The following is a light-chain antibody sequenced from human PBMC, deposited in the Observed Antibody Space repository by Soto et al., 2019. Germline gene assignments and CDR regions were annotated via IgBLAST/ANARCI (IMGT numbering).Light chain of an antibody. J-gene: IGKJ1*01. V-gene: IGKV3-20*01. CDR3: QQYASSPRR. CDR1: QSVRSN. CDR2: GAS. Sequence: EIVVTQSPATLSVSPGERATLSCRASQSVRSNLAWYQQKPGQAPRLLIYGASSRATGIPDRFSGSGSGTDFTLTISRLEPEDFAVYYCQQYASSPRRFGQGTMA.